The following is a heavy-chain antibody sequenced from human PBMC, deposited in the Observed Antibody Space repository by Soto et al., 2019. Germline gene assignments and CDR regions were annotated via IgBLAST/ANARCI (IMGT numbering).Heavy chain of an antibody. CDR3: AKPDSEMATIP. Sequence: QVQLVESGGGVVQPGRSLTLSCAASGFTFSSYGMHWVRQAPGKGLEWVAVISYDGSNKYYADSVMGRFTISRDNSKNTLYLQMNSLRAEDTAVYYCAKPDSEMATIPWGQGTLVTVSS. D-gene: IGHD5-12*01. J-gene: IGHJ5*02. CDR1: GFTFSSYG. CDR2: ISYDGSNK. V-gene: IGHV3-30*18.